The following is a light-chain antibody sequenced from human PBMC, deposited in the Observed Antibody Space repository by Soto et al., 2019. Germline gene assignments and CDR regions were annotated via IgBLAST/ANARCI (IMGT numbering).Light chain of an antibody. V-gene: IGLV1-40*01. CDR2: DTT. J-gene: IGLJ2*01. CDR3: QSFDSRRIGLL. CDR1: HSDIGAGYG. Sequence: QAVVTQPPSVTGAPGQRVTISCTGSHSDIGAGYGVHWYQQFPHSAPKLLIYDTTNRPSGVPDRFSGSRSGTSASLAITGLQAEDEADYYCQSFDSRRIGLLFGGGTQLTVL.